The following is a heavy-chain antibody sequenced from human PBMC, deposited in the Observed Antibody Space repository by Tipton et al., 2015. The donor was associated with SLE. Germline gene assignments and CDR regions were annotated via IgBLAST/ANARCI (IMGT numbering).Heavy chain of an antibody. V-gene: IGHV3-7*02. D-gene: IGHD6-13*01. CDR1: GFTFSSYW. J-gene: IGHJ4*02. Sequence: SLRLSCAASGFTFSSYWMSWVRQAPGKGLEWVANIKQDGSEKYYVDSVKGRFTISRDNAKNSLYLQMNSLRAEDTAVYYCAAERSSSWSYFDYWGQGTLVTVSS. CDR2: IKQDGSEK. CDR3: AAERSSSWSYFDY.